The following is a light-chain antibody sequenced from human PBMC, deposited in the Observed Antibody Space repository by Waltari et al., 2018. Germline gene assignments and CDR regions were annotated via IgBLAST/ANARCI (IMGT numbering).Light chain of an antibody. CDR2: DDS. Sequence: SYVLTQPPSASVATGETARLTWGGDNVGSKSVHWYQQEPGQAPLLVVYDDSARPSGIPDRFSASNSGNTATLTISRVENGDEADYYCQVWDTTSDRVVFGGGTKLTVL. CDR3: QVWDTTSDRVV. V-gene: IGLV3-21*02. J-gene: IGLJ2*01. CDR1: NVGSKS.